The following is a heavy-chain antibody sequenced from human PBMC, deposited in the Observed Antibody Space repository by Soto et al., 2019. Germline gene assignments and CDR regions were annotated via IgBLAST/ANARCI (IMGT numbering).Heavy chain of an antibody. CDR3: ARGPRGSYYYYGMDV. J-gene: IGHJ6*02. CDR2: IYYSGST. V-gene: IGHV4-31*03. Sequence: PSETLSLTCTVSGGSISSGGYYWSWIRQHPGKGLEWIGYIYYSGSTYYNPSLKSRVTISVETSKNQFSLKLSSVTAADTAVYYCARGPRGSYYYYGMDVWGQGTTVTVSS. CDR1: GGSISSGGYY.